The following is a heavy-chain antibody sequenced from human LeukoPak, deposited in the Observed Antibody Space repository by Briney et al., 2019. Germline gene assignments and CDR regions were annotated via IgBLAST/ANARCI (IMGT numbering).Heavy chain of an antibody. D-gene: IGHD6-6*01. CDR3: AREEYSSSEFDY. CDR1: GYTFTSYV. V-gene: IGHV1-18*01. Sequence: ASVKVSCKTSGYTFTSYVISWVRQAPGQGLEWMGWISAYNGNTNYAQKLQGRATMTTDTSTSTAYMELRSLRSDDTAVYYCAREEYSSSEFDYWGQGTLVTVSS. J-gene: IGHJ4*02. CDR2: ISAYNGNT.